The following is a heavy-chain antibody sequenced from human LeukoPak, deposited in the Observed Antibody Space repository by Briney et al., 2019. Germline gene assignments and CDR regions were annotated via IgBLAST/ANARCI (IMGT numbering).Heavy chain of an antibody. V-gene: IGHV1-46*01. Sequence: ASVKVSCKASGYTFTSYYMYWVRQAPGQGLEWMGIINPNRGSTSYAQKFQGRVTTTRDMSTSTVYMELSSLRSEDTAVYYCARLIVVGAGFDPWGQGTLVTVSS. CDR2: INPNRGST. CDR1: GYTFTSYY. CDR3: ARLIVVGAGFDP. J-gene: IGHJ5*02. D-gene: IGHD1-26*01.